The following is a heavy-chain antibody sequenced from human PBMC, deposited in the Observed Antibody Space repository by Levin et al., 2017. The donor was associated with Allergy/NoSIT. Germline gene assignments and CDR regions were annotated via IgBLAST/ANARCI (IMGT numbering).Heavy chain of an antibody. Sequence: AGGSLRLSCAASGFTFSSYSMNWVRQAPGKGLEWVSYISSSSSTIYYADSVKGRFTISRDNAKNSLYLQMNSLRDEDTAVYYCARDGLSTMVRGVTHYGMDVWGQGTTVTVSS. V-gene: IGHV3-48*02. CDR2: ISSSSSTI. D-gene: IGHD3-10*01. J-gene: IGHJ6*02. CDR1: GFTFSSYS. CDR3: ARDGLSTMVRGVTHYGMDV.